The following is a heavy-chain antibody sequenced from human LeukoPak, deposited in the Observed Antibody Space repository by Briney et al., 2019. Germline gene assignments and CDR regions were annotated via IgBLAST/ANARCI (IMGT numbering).Heavy chain of an antibody. D-gene: IGHD3-10*01. CDR1: GFTFDDYA. Sequence: PGRSLRLSCAASGFTFDDYAMHWVRQAPGKGLEWVSGISWNSGSIGYADSVKGRFTISRDNAKNSLYLQMNSLRAEDMALYYCPKGLEFGDPIDYWGQGTLVTVSS. CDR3: PKGLEFGDPIDY. CDR2: ISWNSGSI. V-gene: IGHV3-9*03. J-gene: IGHJ4*02.